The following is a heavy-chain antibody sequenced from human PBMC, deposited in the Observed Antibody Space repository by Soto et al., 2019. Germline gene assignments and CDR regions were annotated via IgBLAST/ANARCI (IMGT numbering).Heavy chain of an antibody. CDR1: GFTFSSYW. J-gene: IGHJ4*02. D-gene: IGHD4-4*01. CDR2: ISADGSSR. CDR3: ARGTVGLSDY. Sequence: EVQLVESGGGLVQPGGSLRLSCAASGFTFSSYWMHWVRQGPGKGLVWVSRISADGSSRTHADSVKGRFTISRDNAKNTLDLQMDSLRAEDTAVYYCARGTVGLSDYWGQGTLVTVSS. V-gene: IGHV3-74*01.